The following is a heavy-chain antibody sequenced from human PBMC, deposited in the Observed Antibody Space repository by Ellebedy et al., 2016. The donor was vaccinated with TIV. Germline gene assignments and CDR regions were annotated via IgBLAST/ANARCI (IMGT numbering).Heavy chain of an antibody. CDR2: IIPIFGTA. J-gene: IGHJ4*02. D-gene: IGHD1-26*01. CDR1: GYTFTSYD. Sequence: SVKVSCXASGYTFTSYDINWVRQATGQGLEWMGGIIPIFGTANYAQKFQGRVTIIADESTSTAYMELSSLRSDDTAVYYCARSHSGSYLIDYWGQGTLVTVSS. CDR3: ARSHSGSYLIDY. V-gene: IGHV1-69*13.